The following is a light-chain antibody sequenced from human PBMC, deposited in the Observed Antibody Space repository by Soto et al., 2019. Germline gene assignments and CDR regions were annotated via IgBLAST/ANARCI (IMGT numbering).Light chain of an antibody. CDR2: KAS. CDR3: QQYNSYSPPWT. V-gene: IGKV1-5*03. CDR1: QSISSW. Sequence: DIQMTQSPSTLSASVGDRVTITCRASQSISSWLAWYQQKPGKAPKLLIYKASSLESGVPSRFXXSGSGKEFTLTISSLQPDDFATYYCQQYNSYSPPWTFGQGTKVEIK. J-gene: IGKJ1*01.